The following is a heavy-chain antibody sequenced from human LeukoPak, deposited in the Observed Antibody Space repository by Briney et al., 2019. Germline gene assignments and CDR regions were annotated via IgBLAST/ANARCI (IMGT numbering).Heavy chain of an antibody. Sequence: PGGSLRLSCVTSGFTFTSYALSWVRQAPGKGLEWVSSISGFGGSTYHADSVKGRFIISRDNSQNTLYLQMNTLRAEDTAVYYCAKDRGMPSSEHFDYWGQGTLVTVSS. D-gene: IGHD3-22*01. J-gene: IGHJ4*02. V-gene: IGHV3-23*01. CDR3: AKDRGMPSSEHFDY. CDR1: GFTFTSYA. CDR2: ISGFGGST.